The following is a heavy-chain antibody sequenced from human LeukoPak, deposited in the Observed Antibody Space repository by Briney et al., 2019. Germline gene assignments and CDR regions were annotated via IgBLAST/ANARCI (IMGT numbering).Heavy chain of an antibody. Sequence: GGSLRLSCAASGFTFSSYGMHWVRQAPGKGLEWVGRIKSKTDGGTTDYAAPVKGRFTISRDDSKNTLYLQMNSLKTEDTAVYYCTTEYYDILTGPDHAFDIWGQGTMVTVSS. CDR1: GFTFSSYG. CDR3: TTEYYDILTGPDHAFDI. V-gene: IGHV3-15*01. J-gene: IGHJ3*02. CDR2: IKSKTDGGTT. D-gene: IGHD3-9*01.